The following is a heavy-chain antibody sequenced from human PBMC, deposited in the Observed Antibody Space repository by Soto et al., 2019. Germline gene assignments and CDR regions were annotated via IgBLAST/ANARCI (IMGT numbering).Heavy chain of an antibody. CDR2: IWYDGSNK. Sequence: VGSLRLSCAASGFTFSSYGMHWVRQAPGKGLEWVAVIWYDGSNKYYADSVKGRFTISRDNSKNTLYLQMNSLRAEDTAVYYCARDRGIAHAFDIWGQGTMVTVSS. CDR3: ARDRGIAHAFDI. CDR1: GFTFSSYG. J-gene: IGHJ3*02. V-gene: IGHV3-33*01. D-gene: IGHD6-13*01.